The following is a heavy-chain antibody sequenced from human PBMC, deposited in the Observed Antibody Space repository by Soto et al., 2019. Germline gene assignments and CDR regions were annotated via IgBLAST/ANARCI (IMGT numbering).Heavy chain of an antibody. CDR1: GYTFTHYG. J-gene: IGHJ4*02. D-gene: IGHD2-2*01. V-gene: IGHV1-18*04. CDR3: SRDERGICTSSSCYYFDY. CDR2: TSADSGDT. Sequence: QVQLVQSGAEVKEPGASVKVSCKASGYTFTHYGFSWVRQAPGQGLEWRAWTSADSGDTNYAPKFQGRVILTTDTYTGPAFMVLRSLRSDDTAVYYCSRDERGICTSSSCYYFDYWGQGTLVTVSS.